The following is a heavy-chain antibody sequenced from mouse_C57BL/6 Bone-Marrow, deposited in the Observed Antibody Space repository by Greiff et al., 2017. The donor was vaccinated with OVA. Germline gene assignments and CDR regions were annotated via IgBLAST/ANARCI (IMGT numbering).Heavy chain of an antibody. D-gene: IGHD3-2*02. V-gene: IGHV1-62-2*01. CDR2: FYPGSGSI. CDR3: ARHEGRGDSSGYYYAMDY. CDR1: GYTFTEYT. Sequence: VKLVESGAELVKPGASVKLSCKASGYTFTEYTIHWVKQRSGQGLEWIGWFYPGSGSIKYNEKFKDKATLTADKSSSTVYMGLSRLTSEDSAVYCCARHEGRGDSSGYYYAMDYWGQGTSVTVSS. J-gene: IGHJ4*01.